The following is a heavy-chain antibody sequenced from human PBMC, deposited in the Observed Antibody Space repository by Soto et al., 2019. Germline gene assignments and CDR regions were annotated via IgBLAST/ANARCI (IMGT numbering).Heavy chain of an antibody. Sequence: VASVEVSCKASGGTFSSYPISWVRQAPRQGREWMGGIIPIFGTANYAQKFQGRVTITADESTSTAYMELSSLRSEDRAVYYCARGSVDTVDSSGFYEYWGQGTPVTVSS. D-gene: IGHD3-22*01. V-gene: IGHV1-69*13. CDR2: IIPIFGTA. CDR3: ARGSVDTVDSSGFYEY. J-gene: IGHJ4*02. CDR1: GGTFSSYP.